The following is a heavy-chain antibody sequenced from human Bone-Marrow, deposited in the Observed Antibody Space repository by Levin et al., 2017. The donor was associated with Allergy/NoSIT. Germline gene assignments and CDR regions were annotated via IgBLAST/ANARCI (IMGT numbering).Heavy chain of an antibody. D-gene: IGHD1-1*01. CDR2: IWYDGSNK. J-gene: IGHJ6*02. CDR3: ARVLKFRWRATTQGYYYGMDV. Sequence: GGSLRLSCAASGFTFSSYGMHWVRQAPGKGLEWVAVIWYDGSNKYYADSVKGRFTISRDNSKNTLYLQMNSLRAEDTAVYYCARVLKFRWRATTQGYYYGMDVWGQGTTVTVSS. V-gene: IGHV3-33*01. CDR1: GFTFSSYG.